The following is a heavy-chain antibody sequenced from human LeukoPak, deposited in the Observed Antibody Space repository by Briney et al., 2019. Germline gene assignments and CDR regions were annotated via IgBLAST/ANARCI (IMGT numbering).Heavy chain of an antibody. Sequence: GGSLRLSCAASGFTFSTYTMNWVRQAPGKGLEWVSSISSSSSYIYYADSVKGRFTISRDNAKNSLYPQMNSLRAEDTAVYYCARTLFGVVTAYYFGYWGQGTLVTVSS. J-gene: IGHJ4*02. CDR3: ARTLFGVVTAYYFGY. CDR2: ISSSSSYI. D-gene: IGHD3-3*01. CDR1: GFTFSTYT. V-gene: IGHV3-21*01.